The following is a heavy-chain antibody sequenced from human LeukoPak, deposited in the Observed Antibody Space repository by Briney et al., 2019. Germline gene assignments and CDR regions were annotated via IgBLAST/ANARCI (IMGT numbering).Heavy chain of an antibody. CDR1: GFTFNNYA. J-gene: IGHJ4*02. CDR3: ARDRSGPGYHFDY. CDR2: VTYDGNNK. V-gene: IGHV3-30-3*01. D-gene: IGHD1-1*01. Sequence: GRSLRLSCAASGFTFNNYAMHWVRQAPGKGLEWVAVVTYDGNNKYYADSVKGRFTVSRDNSRNTVNLQMNSLRGEDTAVYYCARDRSGPGYHFDYWGQGTLVTVSS.